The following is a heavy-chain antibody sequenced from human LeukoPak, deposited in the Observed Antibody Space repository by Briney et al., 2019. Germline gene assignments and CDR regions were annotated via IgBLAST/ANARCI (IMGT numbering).Heavy chain of an antibody. CDR2: IYGGGST. J-gene: IGHJ4*02. CDR1: GFTVSSNF. V-gene: IGHV3-53*01. Sequence: PGRSLRLSCAASGFTVSSNFMSWVRQAPGKGLEWVSVIYGGGSTYYADSVKGRFTISRDTSKNTLYLQMNSLRADDTAVYYCATWPGGWYGEDSWGQGTLVTVSS. CDR3: ATWPGGWYGEDS. D-gene: IGHD6-19*01.